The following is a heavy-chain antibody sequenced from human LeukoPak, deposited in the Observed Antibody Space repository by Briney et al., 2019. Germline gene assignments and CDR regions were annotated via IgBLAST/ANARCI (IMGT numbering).Heavy chain of an antibody. J-gene: IGHJ5*02. CDR1: GFTFSSYA. CDR2: ISGSGGST. D-gene: IGHD3-3*01. CDR3: AKDSVGQDFWSGYYINWFDP. Sequence: GESLKISCAASGFTFSSYAMSWVRQAPGKGLEWVSAISGSGGSTYYADSVKGRFTISRDNSKNTLYLQMNSLRAEDTAVYYCAKDSVGQDFWSGYYINWFDPWGQGTLVTVSS. V-gene: IGHV3-23*01.